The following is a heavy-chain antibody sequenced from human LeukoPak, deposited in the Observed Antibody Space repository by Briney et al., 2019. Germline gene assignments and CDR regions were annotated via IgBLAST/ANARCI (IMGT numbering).Heavy chain of an antibody. J-gene: IGHJ3*02. D-gene: IGHD3-3*01. CDR1: GGSISSSSYY. V-gene: IGHV4-39*01. Sequence: PSETLSLTCTVSGGSISSSSYYWGWIRQPPGKGLEWIGSIYYSGSTYYNPSLKSRVTISVDTSKNQFSLKLSSVTAADTAVYYFARGPTSYYDFWSGSHDAFDIWGQGTMVTVS. CDR3: ARGPTSYYDFWSGSHDAFDI. CDR2: IYYSGST.